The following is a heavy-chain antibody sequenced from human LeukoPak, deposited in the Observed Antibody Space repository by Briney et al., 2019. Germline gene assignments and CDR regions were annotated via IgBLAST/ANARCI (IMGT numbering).Heavy chain of an antibody. CDR2: ISGSGAFT. J-gene: IGHJ6*03. V-gene: IGHV3-23*01. CDR1: GFTFSNYA. D-gene: IGHD1-14*01. CDR3: ARRNLLYYYMDV. Sequence: PGGSLRLSCAASGFTFSNYAMSWVRQASGKGLEWVSGISGSGAFTYYADSVKGRFTISRDNAKNSLYLQMNSLRAEDTAVYYCARRNLLYYYMDVWGKGTTVTVSS.